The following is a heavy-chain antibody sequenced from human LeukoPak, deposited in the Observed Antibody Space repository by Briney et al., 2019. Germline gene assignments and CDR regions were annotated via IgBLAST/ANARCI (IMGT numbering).Heavy chain of an antibody. CDR1: GFTFSSYW. V-gene: IGHV3-7*05. Sequence: PGGSLRLSCAASGFTFSSYWMSWVRQAPGKGLEWVANIKQDGSEKYYVDSVKGRFTISRGNAKNSLYLQMNSLRAEDTAVYYCARPMNDLAGDTFDYWGQGTLVTVSS. CDR2: IKQDGSEK. D-gene: IGHD1-1*01. CDR3: ARPMNDLAGDTFDY. J-gene: IGHJ4*02.